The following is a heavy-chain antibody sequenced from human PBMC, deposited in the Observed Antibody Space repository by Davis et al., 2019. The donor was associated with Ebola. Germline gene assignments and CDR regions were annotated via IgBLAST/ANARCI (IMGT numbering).Heavy chain of an antibody. J-gene: IGHJ5*02. CDR1: GGSISSGDYY. Sequence: PSETLSLTCTVSGGSISSGDYYWSWIRQPPGKGLEWIGYIYYSGSTYYNPSLKSRVTISVDTSKNQFSLKLSSVTAADTAVYYCARKVYNWNDQSEVGFDPWGQGTLVTVSS. CDR3: ARKVYNWNDQSEVGFDP. CDR2: IYYSGST. V-gene: IGHV4-30-4*01. D-gene: IGHD1-20*01.